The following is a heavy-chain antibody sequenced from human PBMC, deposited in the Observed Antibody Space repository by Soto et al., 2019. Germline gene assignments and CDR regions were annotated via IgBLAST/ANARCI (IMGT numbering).Heavy chain of an antibody. J-gene: IGHJ6*02. Sequence: AGGSLRLSCVASGFTFSTHAMSWVRQAPGKGLEWVSTFSGSGGNIYYAESVNGRLTISRDDSKNTLYLHMNSLRVEDTAVYYCAKDPPWTVGPLAMDVWGQGTTVTVSS. CDR2: FSGSGGNI. CDR1: GFTFSTHA. D-gene: IGHD3-3*01. CDR3: AKDPPWTVGPLAMDV. V-gene: IGHV3-23*01.